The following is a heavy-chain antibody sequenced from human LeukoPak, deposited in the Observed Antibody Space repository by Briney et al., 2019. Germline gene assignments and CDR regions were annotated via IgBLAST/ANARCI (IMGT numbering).Heavy chain of an antibody. J-gene: IGHJ5*02. D-gene: IGHD6-19*01. V-gene: IGHV4-61*08. Sequence: SETLSLTCAVSGGSISSGGYSWSWIRQPPGKGLEWIGYIYTSGSTNYNPSLKSRVTISVDTSKNQFSLKLSSVTAADTAVYYCARRVGGYHGVNWFDPWGQGTLVTVSS. CDR2: IYTSGST. CDR3: ARRVGGYHGVNWFDP. CDR1: GGSISSGGYS.